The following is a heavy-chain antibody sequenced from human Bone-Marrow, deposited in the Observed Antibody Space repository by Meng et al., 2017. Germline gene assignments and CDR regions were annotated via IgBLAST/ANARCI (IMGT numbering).Heavy chain of an antibody. CDR2: IYYSGST. CDR1: VGSISSGGYY. Sequence: QVQLRGRGPGLVKPSQTLSLTCTVSVGSISSGGYYWSWIRQHPGKGLEWIGYIYYSGSTYYNPSLKSLVTISVDTSKNQFSLKLSSVTAADTAVYYCARVGYSGSRVTSYYFDYWGQGTLVTVSS. CDR3: ARVGYSGSRVTSYYFDY. J-gene: IGHJ4*02. V-gene: IGHV4-31*01. D-gene: IGHD1-26*01.